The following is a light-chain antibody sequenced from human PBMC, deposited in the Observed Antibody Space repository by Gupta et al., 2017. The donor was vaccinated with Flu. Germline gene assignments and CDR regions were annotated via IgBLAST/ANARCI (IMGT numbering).Light chain of an antibody. CDR1: QSVSSN. J-gene: IGKJ1*01. CDR3: HHYNNWPPQGT. Sequence: EIVMTQSPATLSVSPGERATLSCRASQSVSSNLAWYQQRPGQAPRLLIYGAFTRATGIPARFSGSGSGTEFTLTISSLQSEDFAVYYCHHYNNWPPQGTIGQGTKVDIK. V-gene: IGKV3-15*01. CDR2: GAF.